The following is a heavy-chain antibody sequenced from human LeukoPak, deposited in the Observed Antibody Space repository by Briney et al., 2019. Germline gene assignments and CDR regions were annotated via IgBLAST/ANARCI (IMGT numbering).Heavy chain of an antibody. V-gene: IGHV4-30-2*01. D-gene: IGHD3-10*01. CDR1: GGSISSGGYS. CDR2: IYHSAST. J-gene: IGHJ4*02. Sequence: SQTLSLTCAVSGGSISSGGYSWSWIRQPPGKGLEWIGYIYHSASTYYSPSLKSRVTISVDRSKNQFSLKLSSVTAADTAVYYCARGTGEFAMVRGVYYFDYWGQGTLVTVSS. CDR3: ARGTGEFAMVRGVYYFDY.